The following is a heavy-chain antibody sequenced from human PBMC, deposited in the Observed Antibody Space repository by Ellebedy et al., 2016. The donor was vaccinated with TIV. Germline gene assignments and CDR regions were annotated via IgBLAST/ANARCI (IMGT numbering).Heavy chain of an antibody. D-gene: IGHD1-26*01. Sequence: AASVKVSCKVSGYTLTELSMHWVRQAPGKGLEWMGGFDPEDGETIYAQKFQGRVTMTEDTSTDTAYMELSSLRSEDTAVYYCATSGRGGLGATIFYWGQGTLVTVSS. J-gene: IGHJ4*02. CDR1: GYTLTELS. CDR2: FDPEDGET. CDR3: ATSGRGGLGATIFY. V-gene: IGHV1-24*01.